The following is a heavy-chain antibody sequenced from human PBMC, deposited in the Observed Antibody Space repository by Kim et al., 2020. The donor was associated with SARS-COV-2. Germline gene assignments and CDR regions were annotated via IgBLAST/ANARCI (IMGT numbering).Heavy chain of an antibody. CDR1: GFTFSSYG. V-gene: IGHV3-30*18. Sequence: GGSLRLSCAASGFTFSSYGMHWVRQAPGKGLEWVAVISYDGSNKYYADSVKGRFTISRDNSKNTLYLQMNSLRAEDTAVYYCAKRLTSGGNSRYYYYGMDVWGQGTTVTVSS. D-gene: IGHD2-21*02. J-gene: IGHJ6*02. CDR3: AKRLTSGGNSRYYYYGMDV. CDR2: ISYDGSNK.